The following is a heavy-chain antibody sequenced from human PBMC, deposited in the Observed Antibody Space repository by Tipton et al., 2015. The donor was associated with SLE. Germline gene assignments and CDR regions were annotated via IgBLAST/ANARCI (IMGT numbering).Heavy chain of an antibody. J-gene: IGHJ5*02. V-gene: IGHV4-59*01. CDR3: ARLEDPFGIFGVPKGWFDP. CDR1: GYSIRDYY. D-gene: IGHD3-3*01. CDR2: ISYSGST. Sequence: TLSLTCDVSGYSIRDYYFSWIRQPPGKELEWIGYISYSGSTRYNPSLKSRVTMSVDTSKNQFSLRLTSVTAADTAVYYCARLEDPFGIFGVPKGWFDPWGQGTLVTVSS.